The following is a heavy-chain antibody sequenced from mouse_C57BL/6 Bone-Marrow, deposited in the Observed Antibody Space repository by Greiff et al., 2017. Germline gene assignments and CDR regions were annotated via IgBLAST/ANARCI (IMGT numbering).Heavy chain of an antibody. D-gene: IGHD2-5*01. J-gene: IGHJ4*01. CDR3: TAYYSNYVMAMDY. CDR2: IRNKANNHAT. V-gene: IGHV6-6*01. Sequence: EVQLVESGGGLVQPGGSMKLSCAASGFTFSDAWMDWVRQSPEKGLEWVAEIRNKANNHATYSAESVKGRFTTSRDDSKSSVYLQMKSLIAEDTGIYYCTAYYSNYVMAMDYWGQGTSVTVSS. CDR1: GFTFSDAW.